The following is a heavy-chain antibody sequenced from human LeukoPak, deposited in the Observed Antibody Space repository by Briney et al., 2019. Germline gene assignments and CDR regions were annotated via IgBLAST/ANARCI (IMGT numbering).Heavy chain of an antibody. V-gene: IGHV3-15*01. J-gene: IGHJ4*02. D-gene: IGHD1-1*01. Sequence: GGSLRLSCAASGFIFNSAWMNWVRQAPGKGLEWVGRIKNKIEGGVTDYTAAVKGRFTISRDDSENTLYLQMDSLETEDTAIYYCTTGVATTWHDGYWGQGTLVTVSS. CDR2: IKNKIEGGVT. CDR3: TTGVATTWHDGY. CDR1: GFIFNSAW.